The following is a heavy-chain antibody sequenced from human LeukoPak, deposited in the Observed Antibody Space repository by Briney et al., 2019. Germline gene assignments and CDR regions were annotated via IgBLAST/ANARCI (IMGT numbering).Heavy chain of an antibody. V-gene: IGHV4-59*01. D-gene: IGHD4-11*01. CDR2: IYPSGDT. J-gene: IGHJ3*02. CDR3: TRKSLTTHAFDI. Sequence: PSETLSLTCTVYGGSISNYYWTWIRQPPGKGLEWIAYIYPSGDTNYNPSLKSRVTISIDTSEKHFSLKLTSVTATDTAVYYCTRKSLTTHAFDIWGQGTVVTVSS. CDR1: GGSISNYY.